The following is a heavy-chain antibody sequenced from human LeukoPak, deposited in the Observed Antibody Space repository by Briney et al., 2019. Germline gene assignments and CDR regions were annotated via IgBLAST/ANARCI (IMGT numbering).Heavy chain of an antibody. CDR3: ARDKAGYSSSWYDNWFDP. V-gene: IGHV4-4*07. CDR2: IYTSGST. CDR1: GGSISSYY. Sequence: SETLSLTCTVSGGSISSYYWSWIRQPAGKGLEWIGRIYTSGSTNYNPSLKSRVTMSVDTSKNQFSLKLSSVTAADTAVCYCARDKAGYSSSWYDNWFDPWGQGTLVTVSS. J-gene: IGHJ5*02. D-gene: IGHD6-13*01.